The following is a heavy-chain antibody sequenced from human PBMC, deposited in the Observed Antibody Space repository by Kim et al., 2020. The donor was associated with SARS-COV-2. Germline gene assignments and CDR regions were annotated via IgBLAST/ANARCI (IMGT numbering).Heavy chain of an antibody. D-gene: IGHD6-19*01. CDR3: AKDWGSSGWYNWFDP. CDR1: GFTLSSNG. V-gene: IGHV3-30*18. J-gene: IGHJ5*02. Sequence: GGSLRLSCAASGFTLSSNGMHWVRQAPGKGLEWVAVISYDGSNKYYADSVKGRFTISRDNSKNALYLQMNSLRAEDTAVYYCAKDWGSSGWYNWFDPWGQGTLVTVSS. CDR2: ISYDGSNK.